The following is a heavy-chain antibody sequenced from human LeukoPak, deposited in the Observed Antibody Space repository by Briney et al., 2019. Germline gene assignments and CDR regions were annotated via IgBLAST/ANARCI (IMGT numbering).Heavy chain of an antibody. CDR1: GGSISSYY. Sequence: TSETLSLTCTVSGGSISSYYWSWIRQPPGKGLEWIAYPFYSGSTDYNPSLESRVTISVDTSKNQFSLKLRSVTAADTAVYYCATVAVIRGVTYFDYWGQGTLVTVSS. J-gene: IGHJ4*02. CDR3: ATVAVIRGVTYFDY. CDR2: PFYSGST. D-gene: IGHD3-10*01. V-gene: IGHV4-59*01.